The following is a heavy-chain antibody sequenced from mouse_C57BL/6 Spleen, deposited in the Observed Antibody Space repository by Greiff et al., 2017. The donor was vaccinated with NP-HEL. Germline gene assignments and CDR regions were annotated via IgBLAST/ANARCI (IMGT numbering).Heavy chain of an antibody. CDR1: GYAFSSYW. D-gene: IGHD4-1*01. V-gene: IGHV1-80*01. CDR3: ARSPDWDPFDD. J-gene: IGHJ2*01. Sequence: QVQLQQSGAELVKPGASVKISCKASGYAFSSYWMNWVKQRPGKGLEWIGQIYPGDGDTNYNGKFKGKATLTADKSSSTAYMQLSSLTSEDSAVYFCARSPDWDPFDDWGQGTTLTVSS. CDR2: IYPGDGDT.